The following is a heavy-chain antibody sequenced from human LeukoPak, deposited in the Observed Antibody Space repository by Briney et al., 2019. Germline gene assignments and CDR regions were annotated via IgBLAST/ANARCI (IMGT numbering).Heavy chain of an antibody. D-gene: IGHD3-10*01. CDR3: AKDQEYYGSGSYLPN. CDR1: GFTFGSYG. Sequence: GRSLRLSCAASGFTFGSYGMHWVRQAPGKGLEWVAVISYDGSNKYYADSVKGRFTISRDNAKNSLYLQMNSLRAEDTALYYCAKDQEYYGSGSYLPNWGQGTLVTVSS. J-gene: IGHJ4*02. V-gene: IGHV3-30*18. CDR2: ISYDGSNK.